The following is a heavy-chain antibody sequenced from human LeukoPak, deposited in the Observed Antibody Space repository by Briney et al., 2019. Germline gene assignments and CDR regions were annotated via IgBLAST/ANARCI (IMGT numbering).Heavy chain of an antibody. CDR2: IYYSGST. V-gene: IGHV4-59*01. CDR1: GGSISSYY. CDR3: AGDYGDYGGFDY. J-gene: IGHJ4*02. D-gene: IGHD4-17*01. Sequence: SETLSLTCTVSGGSISSYYWSWIRQPPGKGLEWTGYIYYSGSTNYNPSLKSRVTISVDTSKNQFALKLSSVTAADTAVYYCAGDYGDYGGFDYWGQGTLVTVSS.